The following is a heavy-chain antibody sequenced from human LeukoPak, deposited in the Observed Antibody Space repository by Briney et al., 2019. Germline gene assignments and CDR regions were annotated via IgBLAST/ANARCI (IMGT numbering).Heavy chain of an antibody. V-gene: IGHV4-34*01. D-gene: IGHD3-22*01. Sequence: SETLSLTCAVYGRSFSGYYWSWIRQPPGKGLEWIGEINHSGSTNYNPSLKSRVTISVETSKNQFSLKLSSVTAADTAVYYCARGSDYDSSGYYYEYFDYWGQGTLVTVSS. CDR3: ARGSDYDSSGYYYEYFDY. CDR2: INHSGST. J-gene: IGHJ4*02. CDR1: GRSFSGYY.